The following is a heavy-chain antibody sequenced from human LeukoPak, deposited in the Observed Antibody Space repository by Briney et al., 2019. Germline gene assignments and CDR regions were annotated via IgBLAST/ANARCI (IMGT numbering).Heavy chain of an antibody. Sequence: GGSLRLSCAASGFIFSTYWMTWVRQAPGKGLEWVANIKQDGSETYYVDPVKARFTISRDNAKNSVFLQMNSLRAEDTAVYYCVRDGGVSGYDLLDYWGQGTLVTVSS. D-gene: IGHD5-12*01. CDR1: GFIFSTYW. CDR3: VRDGGVSGYDLLDY. V-gene: IGHV3-7*01. CDR2: IKQDGSET. J-gene: IGHJ4*02.